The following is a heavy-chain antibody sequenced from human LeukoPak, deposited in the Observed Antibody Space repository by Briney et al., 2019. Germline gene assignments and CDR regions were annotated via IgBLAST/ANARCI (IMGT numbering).Heavy chain of an antibody. J-gene: IGHJ6*03. CDR2: INSDGSST. CDR1: GFTFSSYW. Sequence: SGGSLRLSCAASGFTFSSYWMHWVRQAPGKGLVWVSRINSDGSSTSYADSVKGRFTISRDNAKNTLYLQMNSLRAEDTAVYYCTRNKYYIWGYYYNYRDVGEKGPTLTFS. CDR3: TRNKYYIWGYYYNYRDV. D-gene: IGHD1-26*01. V-gene: IGHV3-74*01.